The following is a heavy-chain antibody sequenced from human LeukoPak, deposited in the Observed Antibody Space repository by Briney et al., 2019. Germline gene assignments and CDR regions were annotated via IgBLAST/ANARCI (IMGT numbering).Heavy chain of an antibody. V-gene: IGHV4-4*07. D-gene: IGHD5-18*01. CDR2: IYTSGST. CDR1: GGSISSYY. J-gene: IGHJ3*02. Sequence: SGTLSLTCAVSGGSISSYYWSWIRQPAGKGLEWIGRIYTSGSTNYNPSLKSRVTMSVDTSKNQFSLKLSSVTAADTAVYYCARDPLYSYDDAFDIWGQGTMVTVSS. CDR3: ARDPLYSYDDAFDI.